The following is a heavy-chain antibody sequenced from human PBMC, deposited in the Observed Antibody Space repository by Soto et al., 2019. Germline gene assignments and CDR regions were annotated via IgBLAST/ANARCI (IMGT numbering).Heavy chain of an antibody. D-gene: IGHD3-22*01. Sequence: QVQLVQSVAGVKKPGSSVTVSCRASGGTFSNYAINWVRQAPGQGLEWMAGIIPLFGTTNYAQKFQGRVTITADESTSTAYMELTSLRSEDTAVFYCATSPYSYDTSGYLDYWGQGTMVTVSS. CDR3: ATSPYSYDTSGYLDY. V-gene: IGHV1-69*12. J-gene: IGHJ4*02. CDR1: GGTFSNYA. CDR2: IIPLFGTT.